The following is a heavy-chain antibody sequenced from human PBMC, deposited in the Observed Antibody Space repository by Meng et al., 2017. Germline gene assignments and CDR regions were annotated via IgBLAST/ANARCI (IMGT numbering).Heavy chain of an antibody. CDR2: INPNSGGT. CDR1: GYTFTGYY. Sequence: ASVKVSCKASGYTFTGYYMHWVRQAPGQGLEWMGWINPNSGGTNYAQKFQGRVTMTRDTSISTAYMELSRLRSDDTAVYYCARLRGQSMVRGVLSDYWGQGTLVTVPQ. V-gene: IGHV1-2*02. J-gene: IGHJ4*02. D-gene: IGHD3-10*01. CDR3: ARLRGQSMVRGVLSDY.